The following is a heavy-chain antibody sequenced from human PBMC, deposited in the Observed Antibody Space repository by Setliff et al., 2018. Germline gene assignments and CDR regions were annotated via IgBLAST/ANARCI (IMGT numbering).Heavy chain of an antibody. CDR2: IIPILGIA. CDR1: GGTFSSYT. J-gene: IGHJ4*02. CDR3: ATIYDSSGHFYPDY. V-gene: IGHV1-69*02. D-gene: IGHD3-22*01. Sequence: SVKVSCKASGGTFSSYTISWVRQAPGQGLEWMGRIIPILGIANYAQKFQGRVTITTDESTSTAYMELSSLRSEDTAVYYCATIYDSSGHFYPDYWGQGTLVTVSS.